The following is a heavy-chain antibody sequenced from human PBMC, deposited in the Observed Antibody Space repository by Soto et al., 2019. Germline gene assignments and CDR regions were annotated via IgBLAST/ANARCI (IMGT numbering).Heavy chain of an antibody. V-gene: IGHV3-30*18. Sequence: QVQLVESGGGVVQPGRSLRLSCAASGFTFSSYGMHWVRQAPGKGLEWVAVISYDGSNKYYADSVKGRFTISRDNSKNTLYLQMNSLRAEDTAVYYCAKGGTDGGSYFDYWGQGTLVTVCS. CDR2: ISYDGSNK. CDR3: AKGGTDGGSYFDY. D-gene: IGHD2-8*01. CDR1: GFTFSSYG. J-gene: IGHJ4*02.